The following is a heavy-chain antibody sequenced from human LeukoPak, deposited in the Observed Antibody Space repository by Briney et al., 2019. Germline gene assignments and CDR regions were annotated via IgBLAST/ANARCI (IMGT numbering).Heavy chain of an antibody. V-gene: IGHV4-59*08. J-gene: IGHJ3*02. CDR1: GGAISSYY. D-gene: IGHD2-15*01. CDR2: MFYSGTT. CDR3: ARGRGEVVVAAWDVFDI. Sequence: SETLSLTCTVSGGAISSYYWSWIRQPPGQGLEWIAYMFYSGTTNYNPPLRSRITISLDTSKNQFSLRLSSVTAADTAVYYCARGRGEVVVAAWDVFDIWGQGTMVTVSS.